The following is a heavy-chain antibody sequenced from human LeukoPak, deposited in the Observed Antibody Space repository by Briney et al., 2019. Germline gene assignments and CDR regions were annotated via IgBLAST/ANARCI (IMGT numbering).Heavy chain of an antibody. CDR1: GGSISSDNYY. D-gene: IGHD5-12*01. Sequence: SETLSLTCTVSGGSISSDNYYWGWIRQPPGKGLEWIGGIHYTGTTFYNPSLKSRVTLSVDTSKNQFSLMVSSVSAADTAIYYCARENTGYLRADYWGQGTLVTVSS. V-gene: IGHV4-39*07. CDR3: ARENTGYLRADY. J-gene: IGHJ4*02. CDR2: IHYTGTT.